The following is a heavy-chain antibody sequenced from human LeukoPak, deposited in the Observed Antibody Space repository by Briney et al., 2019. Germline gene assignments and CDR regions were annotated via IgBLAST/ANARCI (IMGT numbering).Heavy chain of an antibody. CDR1: GYTFTDDG. J-gene: IGHJ6*02. CDR2: ISPYNGNT. CDR3: ARIQVNWYGEVTPLSPPNYGMDV. Sequence: ASVKVSCKASGYTFTDDGISWIRQAPGQGLEWMGWISPYNGNTKYADKVLGRVTMSTDISTTTAYMGLRGLRSDDTAVYYCARIQVNWYGEVTPLSPPNYGMDVWGQGTTVIVSS. V-gene: IGHV1-18*01. D-gene: IGHD3-10*01.